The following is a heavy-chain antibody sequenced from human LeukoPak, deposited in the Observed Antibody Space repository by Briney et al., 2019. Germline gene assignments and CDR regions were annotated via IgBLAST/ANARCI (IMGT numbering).Heavy chain of an antibody. CDR1: GGSFSGYY. CDR2: IYYSGST. CDR3: ARGFFGSGWYALFDY. Sequence: SETLSLTCAVYGGSFSGYYWSWIRQPPGKGLEWIGYIYYSGSTNYNPSLKSRVTISVDTSKNQFSLKLSSVTAADTAVYYCARGFFGSGWYALFDYWGQGTLVTVSS. J-gene: IGHJ4*02. D-gene: IGHD6-13*01. V-gene: IGHV4-59*01.